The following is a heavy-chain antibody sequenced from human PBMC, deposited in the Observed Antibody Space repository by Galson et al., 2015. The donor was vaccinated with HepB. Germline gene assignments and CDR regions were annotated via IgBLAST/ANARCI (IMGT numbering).Heavy chain of an antibody. D-gene: IGHD6-6*01. CDR2: INPNSGGT. Sequence: SVKVSCKASGYTFTGYYMHWVRQAPGQGLEWMGWINPNSGGTNYAQKFQGRVTITADESTSTAYMELSSLRSEDTAVYYCARALVLVEYYYYYYMDVWGKGTTVTVSS. V-gene: IGHV1-2*02. J-gene: IGHJ6*03. CDR3: ARALVLVEYYYYYYMDV. CDR1: GYTFTGYY.